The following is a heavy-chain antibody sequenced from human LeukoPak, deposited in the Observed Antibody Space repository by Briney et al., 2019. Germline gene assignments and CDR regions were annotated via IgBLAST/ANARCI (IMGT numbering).Heavy chain of an antibody. Sequence: VGSLRLSCAASGFTFSSYSMNWVRQAPGKGLEWVSSISSSSSYIYYADSVKGRFTISRDNAKNSLYLQMNSLRAEDTAVYYCARDRGRSSAAFDIWGQGTMVTVSS. CDR2: ISSSSSYI. J-gene: IGHJ3*02. CDR1: GFTFSSYS. D-gene: IGHD6-6*01. CDR3: ARDRGRSSAAFDI. V-gene: IGHV3-21*01.